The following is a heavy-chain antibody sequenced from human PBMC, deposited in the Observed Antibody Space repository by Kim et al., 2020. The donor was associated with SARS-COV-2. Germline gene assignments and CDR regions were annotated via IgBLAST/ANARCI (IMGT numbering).Heavy chain of an antibody. Sequence: GGSLRLSCAASGFTFSSYGMHWVRQAPGKGLEWVAVISYDGSNKYYADSVKGRFTISRDNSKNTLYLQMNSLRAEDTAVYYCAKGSPFDYWGQGTLVTVSS. CDR2: ISYDGSNK. J-gene: IGHJ4*02. CDR1: GFTFSSYG. V-gene: IGHV3-30*18. CDR3: AKGSPFDY.